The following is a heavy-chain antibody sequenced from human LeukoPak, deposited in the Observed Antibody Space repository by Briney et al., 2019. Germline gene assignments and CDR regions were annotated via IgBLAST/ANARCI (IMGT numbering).Heavy chain of an antibody. V-gene: IGHV4-34*01. CDR3: ARAGYSSGWYSQRPLFDY. J-gene: IGHJ4*02. D-gene: IGHD6-19*01. Sequence: SETLSLTCAVYGGSFSGYYWSWIRQPPGKGLEWIGEINHSGSTNYNPSLKSRVTISVDTSKNQFSLKLSSVTAADTAVYYCARAGYSSGWYSQRPLFDYWGQGTLVTVSS. CDR2: INHSGST. CDR1: GGSFSGYY.